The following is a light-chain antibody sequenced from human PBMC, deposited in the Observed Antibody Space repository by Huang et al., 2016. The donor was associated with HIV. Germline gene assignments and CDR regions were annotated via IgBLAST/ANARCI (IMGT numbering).Light chain of an antibody. CDR2: DAS. CDR3: QQRSNWS. J-gene: IGKJ1*01. Sequence: EIVLTQSPATLSLYSGGRATLSCRASQRVSSYLAWYQQKPGQAPRLLSYDASNRATGIPARFRGSGSGTDFTLTISSLEPEDFAVYYCQQRSNWSFGQGTKVEIK. CDR1: QRVSSY. V-gene: IGKV3-11*01.